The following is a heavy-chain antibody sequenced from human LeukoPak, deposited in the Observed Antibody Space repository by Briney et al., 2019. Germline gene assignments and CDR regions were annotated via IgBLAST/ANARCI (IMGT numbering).Heavy chain of an antibody. D-gene: IGHD3-22*01. Sequence: GESLKISCKGSGNSFTSYCIGWVRQMPGKGLEWMGIIYPGDSDTRYSPSFQGQGTISADKSISTAYLQWSSLKASDAAMYYCARLNLDRHYDSSGYFLFDYWRQPTLVTVSS. J-gene: IGHJ4*02. CDR3: ARLNLDRHYDSSGYFLFDY. V-gene: IGHV5-51*01. CDR2: IYPGDSDT. CDR1: GNSFTSYC.